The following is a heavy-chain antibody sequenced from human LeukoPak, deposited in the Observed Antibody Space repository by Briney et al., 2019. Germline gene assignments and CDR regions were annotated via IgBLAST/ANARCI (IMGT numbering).Heavy chain of an antibody. D-gene: IGHD3-9*01. Sequence: GGSLRLSCAASGFTISSDGMHWVRQAPGKGLEWVGFSRSKAYGGTTEYAASVKGRFTISRDDSKSIAYLQMNSLKTEDTAVYYCTREVSVLRYFDWLYYFDYWGQGTLVTVSS. J-gene: IGHJ4*02. CDR2: SRSKAYGGTT. CDR3: TREVSVLRYFDWLYYFDY. CDR1: GFTISSDG. V-gene: IGHV3-49*04.